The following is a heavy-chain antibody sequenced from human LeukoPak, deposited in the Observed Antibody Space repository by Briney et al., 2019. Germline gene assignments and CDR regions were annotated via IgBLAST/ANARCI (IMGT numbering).Heavy chain of an antibody. J-gene: IGHJ4*02. D-gene: IGHD2-2*01. Sequence: GASVMVSCKASGYIFTNYDISRVRQAPGQGLEWMGWISVYNGKTNYAQNLQGRVTMTTDTSTNTAYMELRSLRSGDTAMYYCARSVGDTTIVPTGYWGQGTLVTVSS. V-gene: IGHV1-18*01. CDR3: ARSVGDTTIVPTGY. CDR2: ISVYNGKT. CDR1: GYIFTNYD.